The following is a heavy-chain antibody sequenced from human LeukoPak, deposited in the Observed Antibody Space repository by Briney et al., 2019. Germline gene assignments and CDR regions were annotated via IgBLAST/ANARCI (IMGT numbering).Heavy chain of an antibody. D-gene: IGHD6-13*01. V-gene: IGHV3-21*01. CDR1: GFTFSSYS. CDR2: INSSSSYI. CDR3: ASASSSWAYYFDY. J-gene: IGHJ4*02. Sequence: GGSLRLSCAASGFTFSSYSMNWVRQAPGKGLEWVSSINSSSSYIYYADSVKGRFTISRDNAKNSLYLQMNSLRAEDTAVYYCASASSSWAYYFDYWGQGTLVTVSS.